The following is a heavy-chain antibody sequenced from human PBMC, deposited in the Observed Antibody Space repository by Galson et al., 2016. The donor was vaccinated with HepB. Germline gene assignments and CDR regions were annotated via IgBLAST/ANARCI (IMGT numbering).Heavy chain of an antibody. V-gene: IGHV3-33*06. CDR1: AFTFSNYG. Sequence: SLRLSCAASAFTFSNYGMHWVRQAPGKGLEWVAGIWTDGSNKYYGDSVKGRFTISRDNSKNKLYLQMNSLRAEDTAVYYCAKSKGGVWSYYFDYWGQGTLVTVSS. D-gene: IGHD6-19*01. CDR3: AKSKGGVWSYYFDY. CDR2: IWTDGSNK. J-gene: IGHJ4*02.